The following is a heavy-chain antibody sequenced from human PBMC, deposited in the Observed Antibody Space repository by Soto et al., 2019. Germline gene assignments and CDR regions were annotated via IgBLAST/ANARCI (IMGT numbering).Heavy chain of an antibody. CDR2: MYYSGTT. Sequence: QVQLQESGPGLVKPSETLSLTSIVSGGSISTYYLSWIRQPPGKGLEWIGYMYYSGTTNYNPSLKSRVTISVDTSKNQFSLKLNSVSAADTAVYYCASSPLVDCGGDCYLDYWGQGTLVTVSS. V-gene: IGHV4-59*01. D-gene: IGHD2-21*02. CDR1: GGSISTYY. CDR3: ASSPLVDCGGDCYLDY. J-gene: IGHJ4*02.